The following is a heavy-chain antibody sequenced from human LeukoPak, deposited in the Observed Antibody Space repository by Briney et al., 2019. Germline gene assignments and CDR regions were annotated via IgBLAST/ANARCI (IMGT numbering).Heavy chain of an antibody. Sequence: SETLSLTCAVYGGSFSGYYWSWIRQPPGKGLEWIGEINHSGSANYNPSLESRVTISVDTSKNQFSLKLSSVTAADTAVYYCARDITIFGVVTYDAFDIWGQGTMVTVSS. CDR1: GGSFSGYY. CDR3: ARDITIFGVVTYDAFDI. V-gene: IGHV4-34*01. D-gene: IGHD3-3*01. CDR2: INHSGSA. J-gene: IGHJ3*02.